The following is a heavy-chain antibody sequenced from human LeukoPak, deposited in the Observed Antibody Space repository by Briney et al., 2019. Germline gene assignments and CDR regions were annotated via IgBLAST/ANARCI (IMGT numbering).Heavy chain of an antibody. CDR1: GFTFDDYA. V-gene: IGHV3-9*01. J-gene: IGHJ3*02. CDR2: ISWNSGSI. CDR3: AKGERIAAAAPLTAFDI. Sequence: PGRSLRLSCAASGFTFDDYAMHWVRQAPGKGLEWVSGISWNSGSIGYADSVKGRFTISRDNAKTSLYLQMNSLRAEDTALYYCAKGERIAAAAPLTAFDIWGQGTMVTVSS. D-gene: IGHD6-13*01.